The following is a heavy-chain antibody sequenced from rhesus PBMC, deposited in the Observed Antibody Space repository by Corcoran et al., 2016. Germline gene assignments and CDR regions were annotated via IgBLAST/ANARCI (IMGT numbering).Heavy chain of an antibody. CDR2: INNGGGST. J-gene: IGHJ4*01. CDR1: GFTFGSYY. V-gene: IGHV3-8*01. CDR3: ARGSWGCSSTYCPSGFDY. Sequence: EVQLVESGGGLVQPGGSLRLSCTGSGFTFGSYYMYLVRQAPGKGLEWVSAINNGGGSTWYTDAGKGRVTISTENAKNTLYLQMDRLRDEDTAVYYCARGSWGCSSTYCPSGFDYWGQGVLVTVSS. D-gene: IGHD2-15*01.